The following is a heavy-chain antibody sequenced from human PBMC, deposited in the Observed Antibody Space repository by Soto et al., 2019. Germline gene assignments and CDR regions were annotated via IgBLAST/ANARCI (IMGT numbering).Heavy chain of an antibody. Sequence: SETLSLTCTVSGGSISSYDWSWIRQPPGKGLEWIGYIYYSGSTNYNPSLKSRVTISVDTSKNQFSLKLSSVTAADTALYYCEKDHYGSAIYGMDVWGQGTTVTVSS. CDR1: GGSISSYD. V-gene: IGHV4-59*01. CDR2: IYYSGST. D-gene: IGHD3-10*01. CDR3: EKDHYGSAIYGMDV. J-gene: IGHJ6*02.